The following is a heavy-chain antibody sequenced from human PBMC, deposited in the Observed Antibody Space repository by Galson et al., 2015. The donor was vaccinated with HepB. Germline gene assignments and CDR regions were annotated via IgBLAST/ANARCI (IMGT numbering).Heavy chain of an antibody. CDR3: VKGDTIIEVVITPPFDY. CDR1: GFAFSSYA. V-gene: IGHV3-64D*06. CDR2: ISSNGRST. J-gene: IGHJ4*02. Sequence: SLRLSCAASGFAFSSYAMHWVRQAPGKGLEYVSAISSNGRSTYYADSVKGRFTISRDNSKNTLYLQMSSLRVEDMAVYYCVKGDTIIEVVITPPFDYWGQGTLVTVSS. D-gene: IGHD3-22*01.